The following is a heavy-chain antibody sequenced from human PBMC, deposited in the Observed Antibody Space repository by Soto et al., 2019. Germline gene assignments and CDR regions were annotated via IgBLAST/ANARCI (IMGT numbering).Heavy chain of an antibody. CDR2: IKPDGSEK. J-gene: IGHJ3*02. V-gene: IGHV3-7*01. D-gene: IGHD3-22*01. CDR3: ARDYEFGFDI. Sequence: EVQLVESGGGLVQPGGSLRLSCEASAFTLSSYWMSWVRQAPGKGLEWVANIKPDGSEKYYVDSVKGRFTSPRDNTKNSLYLQISTLRSEDTSIYYCARDYEFGFDIWVHGTLVTVSS. CDR1: AFTLSSYW.